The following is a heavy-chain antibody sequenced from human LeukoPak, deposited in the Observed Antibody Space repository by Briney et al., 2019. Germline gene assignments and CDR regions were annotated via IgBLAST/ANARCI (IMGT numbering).Heavy chain of an antibody. D-gene: IGHD2-21*02. CDR2: IIPIFGTA. J-gene: IGHJ1*01. CDR3: ARGCGGDCPNAEYFQH. V-gene: IGHV1-69*01. CDR1: GGTFSSYA. Sequence: SVKVSCKASGGTFSSYAISWVRQAPGQGLEWMGGIIPIFGTANYAQKFQGRVTITADESTSTAYMELSSLRSEDTAVYYCARGCGGDCPNAEYFQHWARAPWSPSPQ.